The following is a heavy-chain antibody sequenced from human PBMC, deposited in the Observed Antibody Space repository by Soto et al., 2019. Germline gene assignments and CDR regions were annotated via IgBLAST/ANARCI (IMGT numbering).Heavy chain of an antibody. CDR2: IYYSGST. D-gene: IGHD3-22*01. Sequence: PSDTLSLTCTVSGGSISSYYWSWIRQPPGKGLEWIGYIYYSGSTNYNPSLKSRVTISVDTSKNQFSLKLSSVTAADTAVYYCARDSYSSGHGGWFDPWGQGTLVTVSS. CDR3: ARDSYSSGHGGWFDP. V-gene: IGHV4-59*01. CDR1: GGSISSYY. J-gene: IGHJ5*02.